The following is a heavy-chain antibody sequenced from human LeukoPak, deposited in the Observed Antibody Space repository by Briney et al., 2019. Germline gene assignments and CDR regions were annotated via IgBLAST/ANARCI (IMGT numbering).Heavy chain of an antibody. V-gene: IGHV3-74*01. CDR3: ARDSSAYSTFDT. CDR1: RFTFSSYW. Sequence: QSGGSLRLSCAASRFTFSSYWMHWVRQAPGKGLVWVSRINSDGSSTSYADSVKGRFTISRDNAKNTLYLQMNSLRAEDTAVYYCARDSSAYSTFDTWGQGTMVTVSS. D-gene: IGHD3-22*01. J-gene: IGHJ3*02. CDR2: INSDGSST.